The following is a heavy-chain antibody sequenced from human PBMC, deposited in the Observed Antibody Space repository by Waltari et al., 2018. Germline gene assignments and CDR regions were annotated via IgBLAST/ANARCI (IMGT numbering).Heavy chain of an antibody. J-gene: IGHJ4*02. CDR3: AGGSSSSWYFDY. CDR2: MSSSSSTI. D-gene: IGHD6-13*01. Sequence: EVQLVESGGGLVQPGGSLRLSCAASGFTFSSYSMNWVRQAPGKGLEWVSYMSSSSSTIYYADCVKGRFTISRDNAKNSLYLQMNSLRAEDTAVYYCAGGSSSSWYFDYWGQGTLVTVSS. CDR1: GFTFSSYS. V-gene: IGHV3-48*04.